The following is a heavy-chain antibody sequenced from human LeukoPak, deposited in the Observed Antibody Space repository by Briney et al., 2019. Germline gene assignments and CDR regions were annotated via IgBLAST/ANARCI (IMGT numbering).Heavy chain of an antibody. CDR1: GGSISSGSYY. J-gene: IGHJ5*02. Sequence: SHTLSLTCTVSGGSISSGSYYWSWIRQHAGKGLEWIGRIYTSGSTNYNPSLKSRVTISVDTSKNQFSLKLSSVTAADTAVYYCASLRRVTVTNSYNWFDPWGQGTLVTVSS. CDR2: IYTSGST. D-gene: IGHD4-17*01. V-gene: IGHV4-61*02. CDR3: ASLRRVTVTNSYNWFDP.